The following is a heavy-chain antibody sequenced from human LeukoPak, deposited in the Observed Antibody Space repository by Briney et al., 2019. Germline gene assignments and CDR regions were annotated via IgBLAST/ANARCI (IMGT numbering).Heavy chain of an antibody. J-gene: IGHJ3*02. Sequence: PGGSLRLSCAASGFPFSSYAMSWVRQAPGKGLQWVSALSGSGGSTYYADSVKGRFTISRDNSKNTLCLQMNSLRAEDTAVYYCAKDRVVGKVGLGAFDIWGQGTMVTVSS. CDR2: LSGSGGST. CDR3: AKDRVVGKVGLGAFDI. V-gene: IGHV3-23*01. D-gene: IGHD3-10*01. CDR1: GFPFSSYA.